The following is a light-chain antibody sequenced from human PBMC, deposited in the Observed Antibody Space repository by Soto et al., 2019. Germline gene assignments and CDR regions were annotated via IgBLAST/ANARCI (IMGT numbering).Light chain of an antibody. CDR3: LQDYSYPLT. CDR2: AAS. CDR1: QAIRND. J-gene: IGKJ4*01. V-gene: IGKV1-6*01. Sequence: ATQMTQSPSSLSASVGDRVIITCRASQAIRNDLGWYQQKPGKAPELLIHAASTLHNGVPSRFSGSGFGTDFTLTISGLQPEDLATYYCLQDYSYPLTFGGGTKVDIK.